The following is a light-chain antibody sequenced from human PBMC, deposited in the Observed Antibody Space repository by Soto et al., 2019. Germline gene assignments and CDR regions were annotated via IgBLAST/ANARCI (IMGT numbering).Light chain of an antibody. Sequence: ALTQPASVSGSPGQSIAISCTGTSSDIGAYNYVSWYQHHPGKAPKLIIYDVSSRPSGVSNRFSGSKSGNAASLTISGLQADDEADYFCASYTAYNPLVVFGGGTKVTV. V-gene: IGLV2-14*01. CDR1: SSDIGAYNY. CDR3: ASYTAYNPLVV. CDR2: DVS. J-gene: IGLJ2*01.